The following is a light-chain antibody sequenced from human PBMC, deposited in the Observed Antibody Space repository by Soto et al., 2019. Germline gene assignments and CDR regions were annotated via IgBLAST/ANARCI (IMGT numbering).Light chain of an antibody. J-gene: IGLJ1*01. CDR2: SDD. CDR3: AAWDDSLNGFV. CDR1: SSNIGSNT. V-gene: IGLV1-44*01. Sequence: QSVLTKPPSASGTPGQRVTISCSGSSSNIGSNTIHWYQQLPGTAPKLLIHSDDKLPSGVPDRFSGSKSGTSGSLAISGLQSGDEADYYCAAWDDSLNGFVFGAGTKVTVL.